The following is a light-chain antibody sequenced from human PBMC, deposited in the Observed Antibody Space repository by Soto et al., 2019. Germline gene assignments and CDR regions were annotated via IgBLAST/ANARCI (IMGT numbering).Light chain of an antibody. Sequence: QSGLTQPPSASGTPGQRVTISCSGSSSNIGSYSVSWYQQFPGTAPRLLIYSDNQRPSGVPDRFSASKSGASASLAISGLQSEDEGDYYCQSYDSSLGGHVFGTGTKLTVL. CDR1: SSNIGSYS. CDR3: QSYDSSLGGHV. V-gene: IGLV1-44*01. CDR2: SDN. J-gene: IGLJ1*01.